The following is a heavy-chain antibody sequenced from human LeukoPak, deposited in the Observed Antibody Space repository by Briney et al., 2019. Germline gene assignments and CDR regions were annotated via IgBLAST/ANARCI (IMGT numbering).Heavy chain of an antibody. CDR1: GGSISSGGYY. J-gene: IGHJ3*02. CDR3: ARVLLLWADAFDI. D-gene: IGHD3-10*01. Sequence: SETLSLTCTVSGGSISSGGYYWSWIRQHPGKGLEWIGYIYYSGSTYYNPSLKSRVTISVDTSKNQFSLKLSSVTAADTAVYYCARVLLLWADAFDIWGQGTMVTVSS. CDR2: IYYSGST. V-gene: IGHV4-30-4*08.